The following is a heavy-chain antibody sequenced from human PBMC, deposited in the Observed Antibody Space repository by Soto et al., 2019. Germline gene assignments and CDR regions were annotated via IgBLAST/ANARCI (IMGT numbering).Heavy chain of an antibody. CDR2: LSHSGST. J-gene: IGHJ3*02. V-gene: IGHV4-34*01. D-gene: IGHD2-2*01. CDR3: ARGECSSNYCFTRWALDI. CDR1: GGSFSAYH. Sequence: PSETLSLTCAVSGGSFSAYHWTWIRQTPGKGLEWIGELSHSGSTNYKPSLKSRVTISADPSKKQFSLNLTSMTAADSGVYYCARGECSSNYCFTRWALDIWGQGTMVT.